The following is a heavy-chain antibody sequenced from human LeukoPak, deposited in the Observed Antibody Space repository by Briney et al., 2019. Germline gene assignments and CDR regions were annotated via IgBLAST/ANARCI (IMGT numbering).Heavy chain of an antibody. CDR1: GYSIRSSYH. CDR3: ARHEDYYSSTGTVDS. D-gene: IGHD1-1*01. V-gene: IGHV4-38-2*01. Sequence: PSETLSLTCAVSGYSIRSSYHWGWIRQPPVKGLEWIGSIHHSGTNYSNLSLKSRITTSVDTSKNQFSLKVTSVTASDTAVYYCARHEDYYSSTGTVDSWGQGILITVSS. CDR2: IHHSGTN. J-gene: IGHJ5*01.